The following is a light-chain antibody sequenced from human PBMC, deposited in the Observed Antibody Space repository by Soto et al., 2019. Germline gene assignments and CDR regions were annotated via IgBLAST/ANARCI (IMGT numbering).Light chain of an antibody. CDR2: KAS. CDR1: QSITSW. CDR3: QHYDSYPWT. Sequence: DIQMTQSPSTLSASVGDRVTITCRASQSITSWLAWYQQKPGKAPKLLIYKASSLESGVPSRFSGSGSGTEFTLTISSLQPDDFPTYYCQHYDSYPWTFGQGTKVDIK. J-gene: IGKJ1*01. V-gene: IGKV1-5*03.